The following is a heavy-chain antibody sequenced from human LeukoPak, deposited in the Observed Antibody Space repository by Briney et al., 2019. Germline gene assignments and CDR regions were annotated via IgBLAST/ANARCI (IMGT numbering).Heavy chain of an antibody. D-gene: IGHD2-8*01. CDR2: IYHSGST. J-gene: IGHJ4*02. V-gene: IGHV4-30-2*01. CDR3: ARVPSNLLAPDY. Sequence: SETLSLTCAVSGGSVSSGGYSWSWIRQPPGKGLEWIGYIYHSGSTYYNPSLKSRVTISVDRSKNQFSLKLSSVTAADTAVYYCARVPSNLLAPDYWGQGTLVTVSS. CDR1: GGSVSSGGYS.